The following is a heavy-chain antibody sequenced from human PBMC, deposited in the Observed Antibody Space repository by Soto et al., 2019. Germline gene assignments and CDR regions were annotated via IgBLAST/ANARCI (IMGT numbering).Heavy chain of an antibody. J-gene: IGHJ5*02. CDR1: VFTFSSYA. CDR3: AKREGTISTGTANLNWFEA. V-gene: IGHV3-23*01. CDR2: ISGGGGST. D-gene: IGHD3-3*01. Sequence: VGSLRLSCASSVFTFSSYAMSCVRRSPGKWLEWVSLISGGGGSTYYADSVKGRFTIFRENSNNTLFLQMNSLRADDTAVYYCAKREGTISTGTANLNWFEAWGQGTLVSVSS.